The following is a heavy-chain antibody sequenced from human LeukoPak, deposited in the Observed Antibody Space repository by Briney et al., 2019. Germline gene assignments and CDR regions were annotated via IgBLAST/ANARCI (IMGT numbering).Heavy chain of an antibody. D-gene: IGHD3-22*01. J-gene: IGHJ4*02. CDR2: ISGSGDNT. CDR1: GITFSSYW. CDR3: AKGSYYDSSGSFYFDY. V-gene: IGHV3-23*01. Sequence: GGSLRFSCAASGITFSSYWMNWVRQAPGKGLEWVSGISGSGDNTYYADSVKGRFTISRDNSKNTLYVQVNSLGTEDTAAYYCAKGSYYDSSGSFYFDYWGQGTLVTVSS.